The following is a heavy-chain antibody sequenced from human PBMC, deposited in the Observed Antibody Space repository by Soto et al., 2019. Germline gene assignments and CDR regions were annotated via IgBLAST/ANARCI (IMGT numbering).Heavy chain of an antibody. J-gene: IGHJ4*02. CDR2: ISCDGSNK. D-gene: IGHD5-12*01. V-gene: IGHV3-30*18. Sequence: QVQLVESGGGVVQPGRSLRLSCAASGFTFSNYGMHWVRQAPGKGLEWVAVISCDGSNKYCADSVKGRFTISRDNSKNTLYLQMNSLRAEDTAVYYCAKGPVERATNQRGYFDYWGQGTLVTVSS. CDR3: AKGPVERATNQRGYFDY. CDR1: GFTFSNYG.